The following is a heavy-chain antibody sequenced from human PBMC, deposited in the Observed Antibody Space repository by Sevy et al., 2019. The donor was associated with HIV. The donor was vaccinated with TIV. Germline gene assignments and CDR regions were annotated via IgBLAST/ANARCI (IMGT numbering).Heavy chain of an antibody. CDR2: ISSTSGSDI. CDR1: GFIFSDYY. J-gene: IGHJ3*02. CDR3: AREAIVSPDAFDI. D-gene: IGHD2-15*01. Sequence: GGSLRLSCAASGFIFSDYYMNWIRQAPGKGLEWVSYISSTSGSDIYYAESVKGRFTISRDNAKNPLYLQMNSLRAEDTAVHYCAREAIVSPDAFDIWGQGTMVTVSS. V-gene: IGHV3-11*01.